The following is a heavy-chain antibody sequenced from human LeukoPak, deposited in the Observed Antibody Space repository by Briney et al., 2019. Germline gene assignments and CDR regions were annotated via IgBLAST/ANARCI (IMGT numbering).Heavy chain of an antibody. Sequence: LVKVSCKASGGTFSSYAISWVRQAPGQGLEWMGGIIPIFGTANYAQKFQGRVTITTDESTSTAYMELSSLRSEDTAVYYCAGSQWLRSPGHFDYWGQGTLVTVSS. D-gene: IGHD5-12*01. V-gene: IGHV1-69*05. J-gene: IGHJ4*02. CDR1: GGTFSSYA. CDR3: AGSQWLRSPGHFDY. CDR2: IIPIFGTA.